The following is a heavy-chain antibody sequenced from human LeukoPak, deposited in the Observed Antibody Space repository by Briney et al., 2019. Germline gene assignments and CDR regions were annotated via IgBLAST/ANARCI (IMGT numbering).Heavy chain of an antibody. V-gene: IGHV4-59*01. CDR3: ARVAPELEARYYYYMDV. CDR1: GGSISNYY. D-gene: IGHD3-16*02. CDR2: IYYSGST. J-gene: IGHJ6*03. Sequence: SETLSLTCTVPGGSISNYYWSWIRQPPGKGLEWIGHIYYSGSTNYNPSLKSRVSISVDTSKNQFSLRLSSVTAADTAVYYCARVAPELEARYYYYMDVWGKGTTVPVSS.